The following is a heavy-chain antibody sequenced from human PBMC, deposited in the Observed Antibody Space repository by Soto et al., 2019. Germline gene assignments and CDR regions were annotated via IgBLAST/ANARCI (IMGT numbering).Heavy chain of an antibody. CDR2: IIPIFGTA. V-gene: IGHV1-69*13. CDR3: ARDKGQGHWFDP. CDR1: GGTFSSYA. Sequence: SVKISCKASGGTFSSYAISWVRQAPGQGLEWMGGIIPIFGTANYAQKFQGRVTITADESTSTAYMELSSLRSEDTAVYYCARDKGQGHWFDPWGQGTLVTVSS. J-gene: IGHJ5*02.